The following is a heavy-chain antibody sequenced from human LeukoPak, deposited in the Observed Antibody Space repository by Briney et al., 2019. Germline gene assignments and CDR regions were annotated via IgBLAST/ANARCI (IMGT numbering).Heavy chain of an antibody. CDR2: ISSSSSTI. V-gene: IGHV3-48*04. D-gene: IGHD4-11*01. CDR3: ARDLGATVTTFGWFDP. CDR1: GFTFSSYS. Sequence: GGSLRLSCAASGFTFSSYSMNWVRQAPGKGLEWVSYISSSSSTIYYADSVKGRFTISRDNAKNSLYLQMNSLRAEDTAVYYCARDLGATVTTFGWFDPWGQGTLVTVTS. J-gene: IGHJ5*02.